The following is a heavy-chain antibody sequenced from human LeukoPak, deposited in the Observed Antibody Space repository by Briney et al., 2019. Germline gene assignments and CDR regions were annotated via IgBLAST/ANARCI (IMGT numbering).Heavy chain of an antibody. J-gene: IGHJ4*02. CDR3: VRGAGGPRNYVLDY. Sequence: PGGSLRLSCAASGFTFSSCAMSWVRQAPGKGLEWVSTIIDSGNSIYYADSAEGRFTISRDNAKDTVYLQMSGLRDDDTALYFCVRGAGGPRNYVLDYWGQGALVSVSS. CDR1: GFTFSSCA. CDR2: IIDSGNSI. V-gene: IGHV3-23*01. D-gene: IGHD3-10*02.